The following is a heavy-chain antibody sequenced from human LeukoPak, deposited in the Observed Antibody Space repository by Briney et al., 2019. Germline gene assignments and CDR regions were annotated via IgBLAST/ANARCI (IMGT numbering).Heavy chain of an antibody. CDR3: ARDKGDYDTSGSLFVF. CDR1: GFTFRSHA. Sequence: GGSLRLSCVGSGFTFRSHAMSWVRQAPEKGLEFVSGIYENGGTTYYADSVKGRFSISRDNSKNTLYLQMNSLRAGDTAVYYCARDKGDYDTSGSLFVFGGQGTLVTVSS. V-gene: IGHV3-23*01. J-gene: IGHJ4*02. CDR2: IYENGGTT. D-gene: IGHD3-22*01.